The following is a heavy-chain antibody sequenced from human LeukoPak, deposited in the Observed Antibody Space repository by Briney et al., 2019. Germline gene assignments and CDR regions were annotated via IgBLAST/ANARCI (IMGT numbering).Heavy chain of an antibody. V-gene: IGHV6-1*01. CDR2: TYYASKWSY. Sequence: SQTLSLTCAISGDSVSRALAGWSWIRQSPSRGLEWLGRTYYASKWSYDYAVSVKSRISINPDTSQNQFSLHLNSVTPEETAVYYCVRQASWSFGWYLDLWGRGTLVTVSS. J-gene: IGHJ2*01. CDR1: GDSVSRALAG. CDR3: VRQASWSFGWYLDL. D-gene: IGHD3-10*01.